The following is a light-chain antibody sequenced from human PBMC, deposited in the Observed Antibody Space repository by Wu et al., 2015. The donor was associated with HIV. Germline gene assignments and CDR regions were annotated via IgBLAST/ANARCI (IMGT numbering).Light chain of an antibody. J-gene: IGKJ2*01. CDR2: DTS. CDR3: RDRES. V-gene: IGKV3D-20*02. CDR1: QGVSS. Sequence: TQSPDTLSLSPGETGTLFCKASQGVSSLAWFQKKHGQPPRLLIYDTSRRASGTPDKFSGSGSGTNFFLTITRLDPEDFAVYFCRDRESFGQGTKVDMK.